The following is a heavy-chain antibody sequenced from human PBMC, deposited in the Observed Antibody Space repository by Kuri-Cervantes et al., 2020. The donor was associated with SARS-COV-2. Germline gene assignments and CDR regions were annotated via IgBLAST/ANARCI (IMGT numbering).Heavy chain of an antibody. Sequence: ASVQVSCKASGYTFTSYAMHWVRQAPGRRLEWMGLINAGNGNTKYSQKFQGRVTITRDTFASTAYMELSSLSSEDPAVCYCARGGYCSGGSCYPYYYYYYGMDVWGQGTMVTVSS. D-gene: IGHD2-15*01. CDR2: INAGNGNT. V-gene: IGHV1-3*01. CDR3: ARGGYCSGGSCYPYYYYYYGMDV. J-gene: IGHJ6*02. CDR1: GYTFTSYA.